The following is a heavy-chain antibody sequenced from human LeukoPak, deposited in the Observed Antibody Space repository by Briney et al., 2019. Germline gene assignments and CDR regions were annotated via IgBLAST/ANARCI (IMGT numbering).Heavy chain of an antibody. J-gene: IGHJ4*02. CDR2: ISGYNGNT. CDR3: ARDILGYTTSWYRFDY. Sequence: EASVKVSCKASGYTFTSYDINWVRQAPGQGLEWMGWISGYNGNTKSAQKLQDRVTMTTDTSTNTAYMELRSLRSDDTAVYYCARDILGYTTSWYRFDYWGQGSQVTVSS. D-gene: IGHD6-13*01. V-gene: IGHV1-18*01. CDR1: GYTFTSYD.